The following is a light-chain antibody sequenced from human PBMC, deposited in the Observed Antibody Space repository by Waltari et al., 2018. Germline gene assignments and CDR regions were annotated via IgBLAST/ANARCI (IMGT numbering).Light chain of an antibody. CDR2: RNI. CDR3: AAWDDSLSGWV. J-gene: IGLJ3*02. CDR1: NPNTATNW. V-gene: IGLV1-47*01. Sequence: QSVLTQPPSRSGTPGQTAHNSSSRSNPNTATNWGSGYQQVPGTAPNLPLSRNIQRPSGVPDRFSGSKSGTSASLAISGLRSEDEADYYCAAWDDSLSGWVFGGGTKLTVL.